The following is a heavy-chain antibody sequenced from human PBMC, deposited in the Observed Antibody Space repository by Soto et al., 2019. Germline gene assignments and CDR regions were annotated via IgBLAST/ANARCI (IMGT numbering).Heavy chain of an antibody. J-gene: IGHJ4*02. CDR3: ARVRSTFVVAAPPDFDY. Sequence: SETLSLTCTVSGGSISSYYWSWIRQPQGKGLEWIGYIYYSGSTNYNPSLKSRVTISVDTPKNQFSLKLSSVTAADTAVYYCARVRSTFVVAAPPDFDYWGQGTLVTVSS. V-gene: IGHV4-59*01. CDR2: IYYSGST. D-gene: IGHD2-15*01. CDR1: GGSISSYY.